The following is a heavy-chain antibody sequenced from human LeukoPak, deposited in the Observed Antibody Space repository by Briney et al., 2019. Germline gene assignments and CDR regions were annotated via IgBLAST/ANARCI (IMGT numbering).Heavy chain of an antibody. J-gene: IGHJ4*02. CDR2: ISGSGGST. Sequence: GGSLRLSCAASGFTFSSYAMSWVRQAPGKGLEWVSAISGSGGSTYYADSVKGRFTISRDNSKNTLYLQMNSLRAEDTAVYYCAREEVHIVVVVAATPGYLDYWGQGTLVTVSS. CDR1: GFTFSSYA. V-gene: IGHV3-23*01. D-gene: IGHD2-15*01. CDR3: AREEVHIVVVVAATPGYLDY.